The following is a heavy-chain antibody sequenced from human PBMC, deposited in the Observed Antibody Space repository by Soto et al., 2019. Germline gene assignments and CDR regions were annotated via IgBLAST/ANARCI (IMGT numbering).Heavy chain of an antibody. CDR1: GFTFSTYS. CDR3: ARGGSSSDNGMDV. Sequence: EVQLVESGGGLVQPGGSLRVSCAASGFTFSTYSMNWVRQAPGKGLEWVSYMSSRSLTIYYTDSVKGRFTISRDNAKNSLYLQMNRLRYEDTAVYYCARGGSSSDNGMDVWGQGTTVTVSS. CDR2: MSSRSLTI. V-gene: IGHV3-48*02. J-gene: IGHJ6*02. D-gene: IGHD6-6*01.